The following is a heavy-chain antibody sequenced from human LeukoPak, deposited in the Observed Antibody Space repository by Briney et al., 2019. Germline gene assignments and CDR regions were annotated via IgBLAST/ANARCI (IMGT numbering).Heavy chain of an antibody. D-gene: IGHD7-27*01. CDR3: ARKRNWGFDY. CDR2: IYYSGST. V-gene: IGHV4-59*12. Sequence: SETLSLTCTVSGGSISSYYWSWIRQPPGKGLEWIGYIYYSGSTNYNPSLKSRVTISVDTSKNQFYLKLSSVTAADTAVYYCARKRNWGFDYWGQGTLVTVSS. CDR1: GGSISSYY. J-gene: IGHJ4*02.